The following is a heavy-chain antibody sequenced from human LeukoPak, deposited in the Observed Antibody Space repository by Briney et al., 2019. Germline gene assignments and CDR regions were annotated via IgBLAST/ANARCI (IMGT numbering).Heavy chain of an antibody. CDR1: GFTFSSYG. CDR3: AKDETHSSGWAPSDS. CDR2: MIGSGSST. Sequence: PGGTLRLSCAASGFTFSSYGMSWVRQAPGKGLEWVSAMIGSGSSTYYADSVKGRFTISRDNARNTLFLQMNSLRVEDTAVYYCAKDETHSSGWAPSDSWGQGTLVIVSS. D-gene: IGHD6-19*01. V-gene: IGHV3-23*01. J-gene: IGHJ4*02.